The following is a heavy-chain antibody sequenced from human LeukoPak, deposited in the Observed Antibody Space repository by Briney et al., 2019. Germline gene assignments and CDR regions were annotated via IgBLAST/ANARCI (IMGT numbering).Heavy chain of an antibody. J-gene: IGHJ4*02. V-gene: IGHV3-23*01. CDR2: ISGSGGST. CDR1: GFTFSSYA. Sequence: GGSLRLSCAASGFTFSSYAMSWVRQAPGKGLEWVSAISGSGGSTYYADSVKGRFTISRDNSKNTLYLQMNSLRADDTAVYYCARVWPKGGGAVAGTFDYWGQGTLVTVSS. CDR3: ARVWPKGGGAVAGTFDY. D-gene: IGHD6-19*01.